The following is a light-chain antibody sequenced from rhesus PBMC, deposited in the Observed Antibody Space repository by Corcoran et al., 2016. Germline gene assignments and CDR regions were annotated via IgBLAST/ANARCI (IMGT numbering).Light chain of an antibody. J-gene: IGKJ2*01. V-gene: IGKV3S9*01. CDR2: GAS. CDR1: QSVSSY. CDR3: QQYNNWNS. Sequence: EIVMTQSPATLSLSPGERATLSCRASQSVSSYVAWYQQKPDQAPRLLIYGASSRATGIPERVRGSGYGTDFTLIISSLEPEDVGVYYCQQYNNWNSFGQGTKVEIK.